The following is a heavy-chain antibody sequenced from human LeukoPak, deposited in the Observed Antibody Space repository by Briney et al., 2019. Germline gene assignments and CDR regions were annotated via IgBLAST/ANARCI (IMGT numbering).Heavy chain of an antibody. D-gene: IGHD6-19*01. CDR3: AKLLQWLDY. CDR1: GFTLSSYA. J-gene: IGHJ4*02. Sequence: GGALRLSCAASGFTLSSYAMSWVRQAPGKGLEWVSAISGSGGSTYYADSVKGRFTISRDNSKNTLYLQMNSLRADVTAGYYCAKLLQWLDYWGQGTLVTVSS. CDR2: ISGSGGST. V-gene: IGHV3-23*01.